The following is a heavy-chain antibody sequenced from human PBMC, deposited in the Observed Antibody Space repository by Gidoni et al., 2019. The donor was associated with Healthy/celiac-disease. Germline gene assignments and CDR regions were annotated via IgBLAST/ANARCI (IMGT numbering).Heavy chain of an antibody. D-gene: IGHD1-26*01. CDR2: ISYDGSNK. V-gene: IGHV3-30*18. CDR3: AKGYGGSYDAISPIDY. Sequence: QVQLVESGGGVVQPGRSLRLSCAASGFTFSSYGMHWVRQAPGKGLEWVAVISYDGSNKYYADSVKGRFTISRDNSKNTLDLQMNSLRAEDTAVYYCAKGYGGSYDAISPIDYWGQGTLVTVSS. CDR1: GFTFSSYG. J-gene: IGHJ4*02.